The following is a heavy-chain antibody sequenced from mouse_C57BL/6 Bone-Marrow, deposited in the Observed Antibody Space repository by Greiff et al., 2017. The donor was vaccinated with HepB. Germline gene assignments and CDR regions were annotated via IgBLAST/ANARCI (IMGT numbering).Heavy chain of an antibody. J-gene: IGHJ2*01. CDR3: ARFDGYYVVY. V-gene: IGHV1-69*01. CDR2: IDPSDSYT. D-gene: IGHD2-3*01. CDR1: GYTFTSYW. Sequence: QVQLKQPGAELVMPGASVKLSCKASGYTFTSYWMHWVKQRPGQGLEWIGEIDPSDSYTNYNQKFTGKSTLTVDKSSSPAYMQLSSRTSEDSAVYYCARFDGYYVVYWGQGTTLTVSS.